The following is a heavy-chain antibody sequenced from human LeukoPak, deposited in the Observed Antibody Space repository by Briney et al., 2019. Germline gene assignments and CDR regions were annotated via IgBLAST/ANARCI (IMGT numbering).Heavy chain of an antibody. CDR1: GFTFTSYY. Sequence: ASVKVSCKASGFTFTSYYMHWVRQAPGQGLEWMGIINPSGGSTSYPQKFQGRVTMTRDTSTSTVYMELSSLRSEDAAVYYCACVVRGAFDIWGQGTLVTVSS. D-gene: IGHD2-21*01. V-gene: IGHV1-46*03. CDR3: ACVVRGAFDI. CDR2: INPSGGST. J-gene: IGHJ3*02.